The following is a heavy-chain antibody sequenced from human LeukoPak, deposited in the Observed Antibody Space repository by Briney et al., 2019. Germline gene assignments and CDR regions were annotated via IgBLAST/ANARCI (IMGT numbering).Heavy chain of an antibody. D-gene: IGHD3-22*01. CDR1: GFTFSSYS. J-gene: IGHJ3*02. V-gene: IGHV3-48*02. CDR2: ISSSSSTI. Sequence: GGSLRLSCAASGFTFSSYSMNWVRQAPGKGLEWVSCISSSSSTIYYADSVKGRFTISRDNAKNSLYLQMNSLRDEDTAVYYCARDVYDSSGYYSSHDAFDIWGQGTMVTVSS. CDR3: ARDVYDSSGYYSSHDAFDI.